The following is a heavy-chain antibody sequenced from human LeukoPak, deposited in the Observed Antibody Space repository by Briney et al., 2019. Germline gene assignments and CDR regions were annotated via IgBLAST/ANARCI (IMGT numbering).Heavy chain of an antibody. D-gene: IGHD6-19*01. V-gene: IGHV3-33*01. Sequence: GGSLRLSCAASGFTFSTFGMHWVRQAPGKGPEWVAVIWYDGSKKYYIDFAEGRFTISRDNSRNTLYLQMNSLRAEDTAVYYCARYYSHTSAWSEGGLDQWGQGTLVTVSS. CDR2: IWYDGSKK. CDR1: GFTFSTFG. J-gene: IGHJ4*02. CDR3: ARYYSHTSAWSEGGLDQ.